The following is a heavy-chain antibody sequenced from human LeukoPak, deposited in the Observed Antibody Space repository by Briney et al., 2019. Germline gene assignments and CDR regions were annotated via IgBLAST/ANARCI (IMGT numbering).Heavy chain of an antibody. Sequence: PGRSLRFSCSGYGFTFNSYGRQRVPPAPGKGLEGVADISYDGSNKYYPHSVKGPFTSPRDNCKNPLEPQMNSPEAEDTAVDYFAKKRAVGEGEYCSSYFDYWGQGTLVTVSS. CDR2: ISYDGSNK. V-gene: IGHV3-30*18. J-gene: IGHJ4*02. CDR1: GFTFNSYG. CDR3: AKKRAVGEGEYCSSYFDY. D-gene: IGHD6-6*01.